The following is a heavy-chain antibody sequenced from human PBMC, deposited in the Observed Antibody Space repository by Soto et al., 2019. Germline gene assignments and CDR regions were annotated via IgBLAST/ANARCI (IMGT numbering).Heavy chain of an antibody. CDR2: IYPSDSDT. D-gene: IGHD3-3*01. V-gene: IGHV5-51*01. CDR3: ARGGVSTRTFDY. CDR1: EYNFAGYW. Sequence: GESLKISCKGSEYNFAGYWIAWVRQMPGKGLELMGIIYPSDSDTRYRPSFQGQVTISADKSISSAYLQWSNLRASDTAMYYGARGGVSTRTFDYWGQGTPVTVSS. J-gene: IGHJ4*02.